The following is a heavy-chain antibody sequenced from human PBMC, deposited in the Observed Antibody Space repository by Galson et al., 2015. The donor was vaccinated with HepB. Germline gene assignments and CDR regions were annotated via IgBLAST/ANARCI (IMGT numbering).Heavy chain of an antibody. CDR2: IYYRGST. V-gene: IGHV4-39*01. D-gene: IGHD6-19*01. J-gene: IGHJ4*02. Sequence: LSLTCTVSGGSISSSSYYWGWIRQPPGKGLEWIGSIYYRGSTYYNPSLKSRVTISVDTSKNQFSLKLSSVTAADTAVYYCARRTVAGTYYFDYWGQGTLVTVSS. CDR1: GGSISSSSYY. CDR3: ARRTVAGTYYFDY.